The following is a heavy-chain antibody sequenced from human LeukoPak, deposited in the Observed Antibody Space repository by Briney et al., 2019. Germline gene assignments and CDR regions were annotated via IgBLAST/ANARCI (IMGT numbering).Heavy chain of an antibody. Sequence: GGSLRLSCIASGFTFSNYGMSWVRQTPGKGLEWVSAIHASGDTTYYADFVKGRFSISRDNSKNTLYLQMNSLRAEDTAVYYCARDSSSCYLWGQGTMVTVSS. CDR3: ARDSSSCYL. CDR2: IHASGDTT. D-gene: IGHD6-13*01. V-gene: IGHV3-23*01. J-gene: IGHJ3*01. CDR1: GFTFSNYG.